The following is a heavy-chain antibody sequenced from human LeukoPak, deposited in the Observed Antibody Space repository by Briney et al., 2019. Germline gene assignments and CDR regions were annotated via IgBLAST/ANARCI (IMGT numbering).Heavy chain of an antibody. CDR1: GGSISSYY. J-gene: IGHJ4*02. CDR3: VRHGYTASHFFLDY. D-gene: IGHD5-18*01. CDR2: IYTTGMT. V-gene: IGHV4-4*07. Sequence: SETLSLTCTVSGGSISSYYWGWVRQPAGRGLEWIGRIYTTGMTQYDPSLQSRVTMSVDTSQKQFSLNLRSVTAADTAIYFCVRHGYTASHFFLDYWSQGALVTVSS.